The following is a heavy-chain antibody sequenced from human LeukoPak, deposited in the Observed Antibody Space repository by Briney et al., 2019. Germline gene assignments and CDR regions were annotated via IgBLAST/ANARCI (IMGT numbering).Heavy chain of an antibody. CDR3: AKGGGLYCTNGVCQGTYYYYYMDV. J-gene: IGHJ6*03. CDR1: GFTFSSYG. Sequence: PGMSLRLSCAESGFTFSSYGMHWVRQAPGKGLEWVAVIWYDGSNKYYADSVKGRFTISRDNSKNTLYLQMNSLRAEDTTVYYCAKGGGLYCTNGVCQGTYYYYYMDVWGKGTTVTVSS. V-gene: IGHV3-33*06. D-gene: IGHD2-8*01. CDR2: IWYDGSNK.